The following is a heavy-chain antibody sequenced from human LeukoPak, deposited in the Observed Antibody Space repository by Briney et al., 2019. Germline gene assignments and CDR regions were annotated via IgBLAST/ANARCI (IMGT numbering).Heavy chain of an antibody. V-gene: IGHV3-7*03. Sequence: GGSLRLSCSASGFTFSTYWMSWVRQAPGKGLEWVANMRRDGNEIYYLDSVKGRFTISRDNAKNSLYLQMNSLRAEDTALYYCAKGMFHDSSGYYSQPFDYWGQGTLVTVSS. CDR2: MRRDGNEI. CDR1: GFTFSTYW. J-gene: IGHJ4*02. CDR3: AKGMFHDSSGYYSQPFDY. D-gene: IGHD3-22*01.